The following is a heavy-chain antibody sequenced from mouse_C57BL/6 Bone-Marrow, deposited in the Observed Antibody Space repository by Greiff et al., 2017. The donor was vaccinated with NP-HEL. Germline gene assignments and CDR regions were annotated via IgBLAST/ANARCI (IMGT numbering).Heavy chain of an antibody. D-gene: IGHD1-1*01. CDR3: ARGGTTVVPAY. CDR1: GYSITSGYY. CDR2: ISYDGSN. Sequence: EVHLVESGPGLVKPSQSLSLTCSVTGYSITSGYYWNWIRQFPGNKLEWMGYISYDGSNNYNPSLKNRISITRDTSKNQFFLKLNSVTTEDTATYYCARGGTTVVPAYWGQGTLVTVSA. V-gene: IGHV3-6*01. J-gene: IGHJ3*01.